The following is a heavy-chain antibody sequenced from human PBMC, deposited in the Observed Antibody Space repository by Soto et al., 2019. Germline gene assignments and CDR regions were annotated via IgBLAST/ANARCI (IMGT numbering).Heavy chain of an antibody. D-gene: IGHD3-16*01. CDR2: IWYDGSNK. V-gene: IGHV3-33*01. CDR3: ARERLGLTRGDYYYYMDV. Sequence: GGSLRLSCAASGFTFSSYGMHWVRQAPGKGLEWVAVIWYDGSNKYYADSVKGRFTISRDNSKNTLYLQMNSLRAEDTAVYYCARERLGLTRGDYYYYMDVWGKGTTVTVSS. J-gene: IGHJ6*03. CDR1: GFTFSSYG.